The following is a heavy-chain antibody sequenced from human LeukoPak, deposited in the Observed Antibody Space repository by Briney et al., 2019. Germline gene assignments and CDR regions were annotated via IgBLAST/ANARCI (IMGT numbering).Heavy chain of an antibody. CDR3: ARRVAVAGNYYFDY. CDR1: GGSISSYY. J-gene: IGHJ4*02. Sequence: SETLSLTCTVSGGSISSYYWSWFRKPPGKGLEWIGYMYYSGITNYNPSLKSRVTISVDTSKNQFSLKLSSVTAADTAVYYCARRVAVAGNYYFDYWGQGTLVTVSA. V-gene: IGHV4-59*08. CDR2: MYYSGIT. D-gene: IGHD6-19*01.